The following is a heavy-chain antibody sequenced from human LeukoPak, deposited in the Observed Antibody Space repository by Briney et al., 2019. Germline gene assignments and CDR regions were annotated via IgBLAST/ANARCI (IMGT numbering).Heavy chain of an antibody. Sequence: GESLKISCQGSGYTLTSSWIGWVRHMPGKGQEWMGIIDPSDPDTRYSPSFQGQVTISADKSISTAYLQWSSLKASDTATYYCARGGGRYLTAKRSLFFDYWGQGTLVTVSS. CDR2: IDPSDPDT. CDR3: ARGGGRYLTAKRSLFFDY. J-gene: IGHJ4*02. D-gene: IGHD2-2*02. CDR1: GYTLTSSW. V-gene: IGHV5-51*01.